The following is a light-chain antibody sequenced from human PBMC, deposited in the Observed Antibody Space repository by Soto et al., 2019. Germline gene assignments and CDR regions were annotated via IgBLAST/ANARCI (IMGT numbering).Light chain of an antibody. Sequence: QSVLTQPPSVSGAPRQRVTISCSGSSSNIEDNAVNWYQQLPGKTPKLLIYYDDLLPSGVSDRFSGSKSGTSASLAISGLRSADEADYYCAAWDDSLGVYVFGSGTKLTVL. CDR3: AAWDDSLGVYV. V-gene: IGLV1-36*01. J-gene: IGLJ1*01. CDR2: YDD. CDR1: SSNIEDNA.